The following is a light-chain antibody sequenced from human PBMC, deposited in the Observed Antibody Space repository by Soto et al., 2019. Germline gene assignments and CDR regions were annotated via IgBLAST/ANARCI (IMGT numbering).Light chain of an antibody. CDR3: QQSYNTTWT. CDR1: QGISTY. CDR2: AAS. V-gene: IGKV1-39*01. J-gene: IGKJ1*01. Sequence: IQMTQSPSSLSESAGDRVTITCRASQGISTYLNWYQQKPAKAPKILIYAASSLQSGDPSRFSGSGSETDLTLTISSLQPEDFATYSCQQSYNTTWTVGQGTKVEIQ.